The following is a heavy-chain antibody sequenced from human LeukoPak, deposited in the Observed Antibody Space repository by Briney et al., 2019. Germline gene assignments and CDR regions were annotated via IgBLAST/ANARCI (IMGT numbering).Heavy chain of an antibody. V-gene: IGHV3-48*04. CDR2: TSSSITII. D-gene: IGHD6-13*01. CDR3: AKVPRQHDNWFDP. CDR1: GFTFSSNS. J-gene: IGHJ5*02. Sequence: AGSLRLSCAASGFTFSSNSMSWVRQAPGKGREWASYTSSSITIIHYADSVKGRFTISRDDAKNSLYLQMNSLRAEDTAVYYCAKVPRQHDNWFDPWGQGTLVTVSS.